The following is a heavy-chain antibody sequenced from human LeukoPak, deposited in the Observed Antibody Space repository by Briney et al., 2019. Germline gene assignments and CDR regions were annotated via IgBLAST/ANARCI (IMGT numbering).Heavy chain of an antibody. D-gene: IGHD5-24*01. V-gene: IGHV4-34*01. CDR3: ARGATISETGYFDF. CDR2: IDHRGDT. Sequence: SETLSLTCAVYGGSFSRYYWSWIRQSPGKGLEWIAEIDHRGDTNYNPSVKSRVTISVDTSKNQFSLKVRSLSAADAAVYYCARGATISETGYFDFWGQGTLVTVSS. CDR1: GGSFSRYY. J-gene: IGHJ4*03.